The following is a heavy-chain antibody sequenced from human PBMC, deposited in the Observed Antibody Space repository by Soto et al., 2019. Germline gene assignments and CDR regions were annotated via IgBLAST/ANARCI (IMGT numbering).Heavy chain of an antibody. D-gene: IGHD2-15*01. V-gene: IGHV4-34*01. CDR2: INHSGST. Sequence: PSETLSLTCAVYGGSFSGYYWSWIRQPPGKGLEWIGEINHSGSTNYNPSLKSRVTISVDTSKNQFSLKLSSVTAADTAVYYCARHRLHCSGGSCYVGDWFDPWGQGTLVTVSS. J-gene: IGHJ5*02. CDR3: ARHRLHCSGGSCYVGDWFDP. CDR1: GGSFSGYY.